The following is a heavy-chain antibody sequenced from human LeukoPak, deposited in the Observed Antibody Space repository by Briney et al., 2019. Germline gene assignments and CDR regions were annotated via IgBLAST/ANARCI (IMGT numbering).Heavy chain of an antibody. D-gene: IGHD3-22*01. CDR3: ASLSYYDSSGYLRFDP. CDR1: GGSISSSSYY. CDR2: IYYSGST. Sequence: SETLSLTCTVSGGSISSSSYYWGWIRQPPGKGLEWIGSIYYSGSTYYNPSLKSRVTISVDTSKNQFSLKLSSVTAADTAVCYCASLSYYDSSGYLRFDPWGQGTLVTVSS. V-gene: IGHV4-39*01. J-gene: IGHJ5*02.